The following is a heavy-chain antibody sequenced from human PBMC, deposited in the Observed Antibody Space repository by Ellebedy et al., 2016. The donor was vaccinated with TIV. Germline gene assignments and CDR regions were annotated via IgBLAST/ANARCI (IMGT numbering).Heavy chain of an antibody. Sequence: GESLKISCAASGFNFSSNSMNWVRQAPGKGLEWVSYISSSSSTIYYADSVKGRFTISRDSSKNTLYLQMNSLRAEDTAVYYCARDSLDYPYYYMDVWGEGTTVTVSS. CDR3: ARDSLDYPYYYMDV. J-gene: IGHJ6*03. V-gene: IGHV3-48*01. CDR1: GFNFSSNS. CDR2: ISSSSSTI.